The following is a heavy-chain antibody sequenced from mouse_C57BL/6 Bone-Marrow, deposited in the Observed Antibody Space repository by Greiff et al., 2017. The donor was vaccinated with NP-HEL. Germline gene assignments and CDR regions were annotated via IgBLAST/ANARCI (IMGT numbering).Heavy chain of an antibody. CDR3: ARHYDYLYYYAMDY. V-gene: IGHV1-26*01. CDR2: INPNNGGT. D-gene: IGHD2-4*01. J-gene: IGHJ4*01. CDR1: GYTFTDYY. Sequence: DVKLQESGPELVKPGASVKISCKASGYTFTDYYMNWVKQSHGKSLEWIGDINPNNGGTSYNQKFKGKATLTVDKSSSTAYMELRSLTSEDSAVYYCARHYDYLYYYAMDYWGQGTSVTVSS.